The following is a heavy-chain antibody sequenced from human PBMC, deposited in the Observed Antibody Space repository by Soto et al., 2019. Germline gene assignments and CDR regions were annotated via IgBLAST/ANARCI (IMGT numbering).Heavy chain of an antibody. J-gene: IGHJ4*02. D-gene: IGHD6-19*01. Sequence: GASVKVSCKVSGYTLTELSMHWVRQAPGKGLEWMGGFDPEDGETIYAQKFQGRVTMTEDTSTDTAYMELSSLRSEDTAVYYCATRANSYSSGWYRRDFDYWGQGTLVTVSS. CDR1: GYTLTELS. V-gene: IGHV1-24*01. CDR2: FDPEDGET. CDR3: ATRANSYSSGWYRRDFDY.